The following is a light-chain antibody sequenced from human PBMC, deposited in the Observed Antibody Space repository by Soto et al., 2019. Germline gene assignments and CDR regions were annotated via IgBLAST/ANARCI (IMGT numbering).Light chain of an antibody. CDR1: SSDIGTYNL. Sequence: QSALTQPASVSGSPGQSITISCTGTSSDIGTYNLVSWYQQHPGKAPKLMIYEVNKRPSGVSDRFSGPKSGNTASLTISGLQPEDEADYYCCSYAGSSTLYVFGTGTKLTVL. V-gene: IGLV2-23*02. CDR3: CSYAGSSTLYV. CDR2: EVN. J-gene: IGLJ1*01.